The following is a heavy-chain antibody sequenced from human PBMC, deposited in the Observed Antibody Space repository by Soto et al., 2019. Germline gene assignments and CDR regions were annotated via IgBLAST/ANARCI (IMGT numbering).Heavy chain of an antibody. D-gene: IGHD5-18*01. CDR3: ASSGPDRGYSYGPFYYGMDV. V-gene: IGHV4-31*03. Sequence: QVQLQESGPGLVKPSQTLSLTCTVSGGSISSGGYYWSWIRQHPGTGLEWIGYIYYSGSTYDNPSLKSRVTISVDTSKNQFSLKLSSVTAADTAVYYCASSGPDRGYSYGPFYYGMDVWGQGTTVTVSS. J-gene: IGHJ6*02. CDR1: GGSISSGGYY. CDR2: IYYSGST.